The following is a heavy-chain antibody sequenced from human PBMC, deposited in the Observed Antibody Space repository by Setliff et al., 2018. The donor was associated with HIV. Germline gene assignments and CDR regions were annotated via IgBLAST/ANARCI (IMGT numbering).Heavy chain of an antibody. CDR2: INAGNGNT. J-gene: IGHJ4*02. CDR1: GYTFSRYA. CDR3: ATFDYGHSLGKIDY. D-gene: IGHD4-17*01. V-gene: IGHV1-3*01. Sequence: ASVKVSCKASGYTFSRYAMHWVRQAPGQRLEWMGWINAGNGNTKYSQKFQGRVSIARDTSASTAYMELSRLKSDDTAVYFCATFDYGHSLGKIDYWGQGTLVTVSS.